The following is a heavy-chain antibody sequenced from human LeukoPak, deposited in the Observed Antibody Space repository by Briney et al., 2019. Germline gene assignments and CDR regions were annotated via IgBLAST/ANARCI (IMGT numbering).Heavy chain of an antibody. V-gene: IGHV4-39*01. CDR2: FYYSGST. Sequence: SETLSLTCSVSGGSISSGSYYWGWIRQPPGKGLEWIGSFYYSGSTYYNPSPKSRVTISVDTSKNQFSLKLNSVTAADTAVYYCARWVGEAAVEFDYWGQGTLVTVSS. J-gene: IGHJ4*02. CDR3: ARWVGEAAVEFDY. D-gene: IGHD3-16*01. CDR1: GGSISSGSYY.